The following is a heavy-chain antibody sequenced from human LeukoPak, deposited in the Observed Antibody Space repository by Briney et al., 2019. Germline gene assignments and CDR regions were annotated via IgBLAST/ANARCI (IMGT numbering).Heavy chain of an antibody. V-gene: IGHV3-7*04. CDR3: ARIGGDGSTFDY. CDR1: GFTFSNYW. J-gene: IGHJ4*02. D-gene: IGHD5-24*01. CDR2: IQQHGSAQ. Sequence: GGSLRLSCAASGFTFSNYWMSWVRQAPGKGLEWVANIQQHGSAQYYVDSVKGRFTISRDNAKNSLFLQMNGLRAEDTAVYYCARIGGDGSTFDYWGQGTLVTVSS.